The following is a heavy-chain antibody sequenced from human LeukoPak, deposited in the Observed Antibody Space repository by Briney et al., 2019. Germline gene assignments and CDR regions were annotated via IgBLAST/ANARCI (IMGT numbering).Heavy chain of an antibody. V-gene: IGHV4-34*01. CDR1: VGSFSGYY. D-gene: IGHD3-16*01. CDR3: ARVQTLGGLYYYYSMDV. J-gene: IGHJ6*03. Sequence: SATLSLTCAVYVGSFSGYYWSWIRQSPGKGLEWIGEINHSGTTSYNPSLESRITISADASKNQFSLRLTSVTAADTAVYYCARVQTLGGLYYYYSMDVWAKGTTVTVSS. CDR2: INHSGTT.